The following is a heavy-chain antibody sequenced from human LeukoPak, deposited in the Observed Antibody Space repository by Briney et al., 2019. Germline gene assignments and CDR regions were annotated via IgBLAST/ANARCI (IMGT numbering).Heavy chain of an antibody. CDR2: LSGSGAGT. V-gene: IGHV3-23*01. CDR1: GFTFSDYA. J-gene: IGHJ4*02. D-gene: IGHD3-10*01. CDR3: AKLGRPSRWLDY. Sequence: GGSLRLSCAASGFTFSDYALGWVRQAPGRGLEWVATLSGSGAGTYYSDSVKGRFTISRDNSKNTLYLQMNSLRAEDTAVYYCAKLGRPSRWLDYWGQGTLVTVSS.